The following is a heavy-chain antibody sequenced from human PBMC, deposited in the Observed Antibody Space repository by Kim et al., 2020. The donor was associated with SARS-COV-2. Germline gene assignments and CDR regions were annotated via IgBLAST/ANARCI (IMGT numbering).Heavy chain of an antibody. J-gene: IGHJ4*02. CDR1: GFTFSRSW. CDR3: VKALGSRPEGY. Sequence: GGSLRLSCAASGFTFSRSWMNWVRQTPGKGLEWVANIKNDGNEKNHVDSVKGRFTISRDNSENSVYLQMNSLRAEDTAVYYCVKALGSRPEGYWGQGTLVTVSS. V-gene: IGHV3-7*01. D-gene: IGHD2-2*01. CDR2: IKNDGNEK.